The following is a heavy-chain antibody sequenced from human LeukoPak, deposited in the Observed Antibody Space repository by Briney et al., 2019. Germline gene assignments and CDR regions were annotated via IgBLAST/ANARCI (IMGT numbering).Heavy chain of an antibody. CDR1: GFTFSSYA. Sequence: GGSLRLSCAASGFTFSSYAMSWVRQAPGKGLEWVSGINWNGGSTGYADSVKGRFTISRDNAKNSLYLQMNSLRAEDTALYYCARGYCSSTSCSLQYYYYYMDVWGKGTTVTVSS. D-gene: IGHD2-2*01. V-gene: IGHV3-20*04. CDR2: INWNGGST. CDR3: ARGYCSSTSCSLQYYYYYMDV. J-gene: IGHJ6*03.